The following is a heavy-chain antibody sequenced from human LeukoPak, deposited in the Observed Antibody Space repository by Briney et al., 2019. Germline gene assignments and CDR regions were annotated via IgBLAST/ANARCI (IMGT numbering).Heavy chain of an antibody. CDR1: GGTFSNYA. J-gene: IGHJ4*02. D-gene: IGHD2-15*01. V-gene: IGHV1-69*06. CDR3: ARDNDSRDPTHFDY. CDR2: IIPIFGTA. Sequence: ASVKLSCKASGGTFSNYAISWERQAPGQPLEWMGGIIPIFGTANYAQKFRGRVTRTADKSTRTAYMELSSLRSEDTAVYYCARDNDSRDPTHFDYWGQGTLVTVSS.